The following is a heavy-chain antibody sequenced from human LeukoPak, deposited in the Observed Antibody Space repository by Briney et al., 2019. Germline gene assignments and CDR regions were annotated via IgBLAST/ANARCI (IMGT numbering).Heavy chain of an antibody. CDR1: GFTFSGYE. Sequence: GGSLRLSCAASGFTFSGYEMSWVRQAPGKGLEWVSCISTSGNTIYYADSLKGRFTVSRDNARNSLYLQVNSLRAEDTAVYYCARDGPGYSFDYWGQGTLVTVSS. CDR2: ISTSGNTI. D-gene: IGHD5-18*01. CDR3: ARDGPGYSFDY. J-gene: IGHJ4*02. V-gene: IGHV3-48*03.